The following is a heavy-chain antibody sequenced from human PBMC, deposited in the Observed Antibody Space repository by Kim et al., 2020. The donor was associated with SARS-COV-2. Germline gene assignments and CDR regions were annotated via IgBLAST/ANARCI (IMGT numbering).Heavy chain of an antibody. CDR1: GGSINSYY. CDR3: ARTYYFGSGSYYKPYYYYYGMDV. D-gene: IGHD3-10*01. Sequence: SETLSLTCTVSGGSINSYYWSWIRQPPGKGLEWIGYIYYSGSTNYNPSLKSRVTISVDTSKNQFSLKLSSVTAADTAMYFCARTYYFGSGSYYKPYYYYYGMDVWGQGTTVTVSS. CDR2: IYYSGST. V-gene: IGHV4-59*01. J-gene: IGHJ6*02.